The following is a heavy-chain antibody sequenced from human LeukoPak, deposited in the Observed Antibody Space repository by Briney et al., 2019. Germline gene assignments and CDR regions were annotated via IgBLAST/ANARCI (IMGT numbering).Heavy chain of an antibody. Sequence: GGSLRLSCAASGFTFNSYAMSWVRQAPGKGLEWVSGISGSGGNTYYADSVKGRFTISRDNSRNTLYLQMNSLTAEDTALYYCAKSRGYSNTSPFDYWGEGTLVAVSS. J-gene: IGHJ4*02. V-gene: IGHV3-23*01. CDR3: AKSRGYSNTSPFDY. CDR2: ISGSGGNT. D-gene: IGHD5-12*01. CDR1: GFTFNSYA.